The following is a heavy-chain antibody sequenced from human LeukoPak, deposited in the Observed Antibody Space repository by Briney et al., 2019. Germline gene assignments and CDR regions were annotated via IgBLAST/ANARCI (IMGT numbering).Heavy chain of an antibody. Sequence: ASVKVSCKVSGYTLTELSMHWVRQAPGKGLEWMGWINAGNGNTKYSQKFQGRVTITRDTSASTAYMELSSLRSEDTAVYYCARDSSRQGNFDYWGQGTLVTVSS. V-gene: IGHV1-3*01. CDR2: INAGNGNT. CDR1: GYTLTELS. CDR3: ARDSSRQGNFDY. J-gene: IGHJ4*02.